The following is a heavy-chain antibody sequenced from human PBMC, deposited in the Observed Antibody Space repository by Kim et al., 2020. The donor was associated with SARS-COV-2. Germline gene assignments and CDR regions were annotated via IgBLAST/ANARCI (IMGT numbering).Heavy chain of an antibody. CDR3: APGLSKGSCYYDALDY. CDR2: IYYSGST. Sequence: SETLSLTCTVSGGSISSGGYYWSWIRQHPGKGLEWIGCIYYSGSTYYNPSLKSRVTISVDTSKNQFSLKLSSVTAADTAVYYCAPGLSKGSCYYDALDYLGQGTLGNVSS. D-gene: IGHD3-22*01. CDR1: GGSISSGGYY. V-gene: IGHV4-31*03. J-gene: IGHJ4*02.